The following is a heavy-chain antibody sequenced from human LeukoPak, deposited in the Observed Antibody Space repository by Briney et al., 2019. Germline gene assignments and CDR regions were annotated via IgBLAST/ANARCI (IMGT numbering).Heavy chain of an antibody. CDR1: GFSLSSYN. V-gene: IGHV3-21*01. J-gene: IGHJ4*02. CDR3: ATFPSGRNRQTPYFDY. CDR2: ISSGSSYI. D-gene: IGHD1-14*01. Sequence: GGSLRLSCAASGFSLSSYNLNWVRQAPGEGLEWVSSISSGSSYIHYADSVKGRFTISRDNAKNSLYLQMNSLRVEDTAVYYCATFPSGRNRQTPYFDYWGQGSLVSVSS.